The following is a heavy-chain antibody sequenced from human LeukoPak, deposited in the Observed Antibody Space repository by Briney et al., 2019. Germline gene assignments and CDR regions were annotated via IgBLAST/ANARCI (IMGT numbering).Heavy chain of an antibody. CDR3: ARYYYDGSGYYPVADY. V-gene: IGHV4-59*12. Sequence: KPSETLSLTCTVSGGSISGYYWSWIRQPPGQGLEWIGYIYYSGSNNYNPSLKSRVTISVDTSKNQFSLKLTSVTAADTAVYYCARYYYDGSGYYPVADYWGQGSLVTVSP. J-gene: IGHJ4*02. CDR2: IYYSGSN. CDR1: GGSISGYY. D-gene: IGHD3-22*01.